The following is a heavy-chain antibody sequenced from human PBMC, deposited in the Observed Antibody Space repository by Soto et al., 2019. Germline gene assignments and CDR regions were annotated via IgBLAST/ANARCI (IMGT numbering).Heavy chain of an antibody. J-gene: IGHJ3*01. CDR2: IGGTDGDSDGVP. CDR3: VKRGRNWGGFDF. D-gene: IGHD7-27*01. V-gene: IGHV3-23*01. Sequence: VQLLESGGDLVQPGGSLRLSCVASGFILNNYAMSWVRQAPGKGREWVSTIGGTDGDSDGVPWYEDSVKARFTIYRDSSANSLSLHMDNLRAEDSAIYYCVKRGRNWGGFDFWGPAPRVVVSS. CDR1: GFILNNYA.